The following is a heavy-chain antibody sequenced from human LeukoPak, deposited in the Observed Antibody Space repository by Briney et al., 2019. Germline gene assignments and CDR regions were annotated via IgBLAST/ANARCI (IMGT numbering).Heavy chain of an antibody. V-gene: IGHV4-30-2*01. D-gene: IGHD1-26*01. Sequence: SETLSLTCAVSGGSISSGGYSWSWIRQPPGKGLEWIGYIYHSGSTYYNPSLKSRVTISVDRSKNQFSLKLSSVTAADTAVYYCARSSGSYDFDYWGQGTLVTVSS. J-gene: IGHJ4*02. CDR3: ARSSGSYDFDY. CDR1: GGSISSGGYS. CDR2: IYHSGST.